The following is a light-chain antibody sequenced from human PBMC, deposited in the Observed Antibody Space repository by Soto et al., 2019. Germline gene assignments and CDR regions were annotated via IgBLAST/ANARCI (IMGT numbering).Light chain of an antibody. CDR1: QSVRGY. Sequence: EIVLTQSQATLSLSPGERATLSCRASQSVRGYLAWYPQKPGQAPRILIYDASFRVTGLPARFTGSGSGTDFTLTISSLEPEDFAVYYCQQRSDWPLTFCGGTKVEIK. J-gene: IGKJ4*01. CDR2: DAS. V-gene: IGKV3-11*01. CDR3: QQRSDWPLT.